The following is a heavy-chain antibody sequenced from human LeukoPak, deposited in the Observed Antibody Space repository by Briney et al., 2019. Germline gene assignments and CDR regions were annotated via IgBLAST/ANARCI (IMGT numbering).Heavy chain of an antibody. Sequence: PSQTLSLTCTVSGGSISSGDYYWSWIRQPPGKGLEWIGYIYYSGSTYYNPSLKSRVTISVDTSKNQFSLKLSSVTAADTAVYYCARFRHDYGDYLGHWYFDLWGRGTLVTVSS. CDR3: ARFRHDYGDYLGHWYFDL. CDR1: GGSISSGDYY. J-gene: IGHJ2*01. CDR2: IYYSGST. D-gene: IGHD4-17*01. V-gene: IGHV4-30-4*01.